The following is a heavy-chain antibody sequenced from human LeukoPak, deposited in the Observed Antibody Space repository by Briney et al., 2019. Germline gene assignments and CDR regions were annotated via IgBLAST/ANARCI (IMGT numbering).Heavy chain of an antibody. CDR3: AGSAGYSSGWYSFGYYGMDV. V-gene: IGHV4-59*01. D-gene: IGHD6-19*01. Sequence: KPSETLSLTCTVSGGSISSYYWSWIRQPPGKGLEWIGYIYYSGSTNYNPSLKSRVTISVDTSKNQFSLKLSSVTAADTAVYYCAGSAGYSSGWYSFGYYGMDVWGQGTTVTVSS. J-gene: IGHJ6*02. CDR1: GGSISSYY. CDR2: IYYSGST.